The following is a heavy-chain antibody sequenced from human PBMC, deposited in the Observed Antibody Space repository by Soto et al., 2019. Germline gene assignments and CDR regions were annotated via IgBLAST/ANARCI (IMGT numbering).Heavy chain of an antibody. CDR3: AREKKLLWFGEDQYYFDY. V-gene: IGHV4-31*03. J-gene: IGHJ4*02. D-gene: IGHD3-10*01. CDR2: IYYSGST. CDR1: GGSISSGGYY. Sequence: SETLSLTCTVSGGSISSGGYYWSWIRQHPGKGLEWIGYIYYSGSTYYNPSLKSRVTISVDTSKNQFSLKLSSVTAADTAVYYCAREKKLLWFGEDQYYFDYWGQGTLVTVSS.